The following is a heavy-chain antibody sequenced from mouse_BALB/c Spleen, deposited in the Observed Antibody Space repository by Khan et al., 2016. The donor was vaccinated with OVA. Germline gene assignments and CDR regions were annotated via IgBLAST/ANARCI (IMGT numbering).Heavy chain of an antibody. D-gene: IGHD3-2*02. CDR2: INPGSGGT. Sequence: QVQLQQSGAELVRPGTSVKVSCKASGYAFTNYLIEWVKQRPGQGLEWIGVINPGSGGTNYNEKFKGKATLTADKSSSIAYMQLSSLTSDDSAVYFCSRSGYGFGAYWGPGTLVTVSA. CDR1: GYAFTNYL. J-gene: IGHJ3*01. V-gene: IGHV1-54*01. CDR3: SRSGYGFGAY.